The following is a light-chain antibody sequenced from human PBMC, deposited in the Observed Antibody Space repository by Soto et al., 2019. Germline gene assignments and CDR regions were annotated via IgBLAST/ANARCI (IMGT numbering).Light chain of an antibody. J-gene: IGKJ1*01. Sequence: EIVLTQSPGTLSLSPGERATLSCRASQSVSSSYLAWYQQKPGQAPRLLIYGASRRATGIQDRFSGSGSGTDFTLTISRLEPEDFAVYYCQQYGSSPRTFGQGTKVDIK. CDR1: QSVSSSY. CDR2: GAS. CDR3: QQYGSSPRT. V-gene: IGKV3-20*01.